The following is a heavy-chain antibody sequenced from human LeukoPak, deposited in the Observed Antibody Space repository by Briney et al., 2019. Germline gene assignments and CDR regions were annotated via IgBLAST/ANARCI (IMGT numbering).Heavy chain of an antibody. Sequence: GGSLRLSCAASGFTFSSYWMHWVRQAPGKGLVWVSRINSDGSSTSYADSVKGRFTISRDNAKNSLYLQMNSLRAEDTAVYYCARYVWGSYRYTTFDYWGQGTLVTVSS. D-gene: IGHD3-16*02. CDR2: INSDGSST. V-gene: IGHV3-74*01. CDR1: GFTFSSYW. CDR3: ARYVWGSYRYTTFDY. J-gene: IGHJ4*02.